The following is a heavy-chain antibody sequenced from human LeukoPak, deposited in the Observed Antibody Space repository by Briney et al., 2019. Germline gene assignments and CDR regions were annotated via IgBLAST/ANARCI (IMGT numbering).Heavy chain of an antibody. J-gene: IGHJ5*02. D-gene: IGHD2-2*01. CDR1: GGSISNYY. CDR3: ARTTEDCSSTSCYQYWFDP. CDR2: IYYSGST. Sequence: SETLSLTCTVSGGSISNYYWSWIRQPPGKGLEWIGYIYYSGSTSYNPSLKSRVTISVDTSKNQISLKVRSVTAADTAVYYCARTTEDCSSTSCYQYWFDPWGQGTLVTVSS. V-gene: IGHV4-59*01.